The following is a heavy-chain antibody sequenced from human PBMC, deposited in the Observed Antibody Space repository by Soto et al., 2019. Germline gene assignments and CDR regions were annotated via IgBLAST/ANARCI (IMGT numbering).Heavy chain of an antibody. CDR3: ARGYCSGGSCYSPRRPDPYYFDY. CDR2: IWYDGSNK. J-gene: IGHJ4*02. D-gene: IGHD2-15*01. CDR1: GFTFSSYG. V-gene: IGHV3-33*01. Sequence: GGSLRLSCAASGFTFSSYGMHWVRQAPGKGLEWVAVIWYDGSNKYYADSVKGRFTISRDNSKNTLYLQMNSLRAEDTAVYYCARGYCSGGSCYSPRRPDPYYFDYRGQGTLVTVSS.